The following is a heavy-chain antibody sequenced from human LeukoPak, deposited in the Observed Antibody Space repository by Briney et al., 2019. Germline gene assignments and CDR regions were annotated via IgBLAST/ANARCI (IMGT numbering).Heavy chain of an antibody. V-gene: IGHV3-7*01. D-gene: IGHD1-26*01. CDR1: GFTFSSYW. CDR2: IKQDGSEK. CDR3: ARGRELPGHYYYYYYMDV. J-gene: IGHJ6*03. Sequence: GGSLRLSCAAPGFTFSSYWMSWVRQAPGKGLEWVANIKQDGSEKYYVDSVKGRFTISRDNAKNSLYLQMNSLRAEDTAVYYCARGRELPGHYYYYYYMDVWGKGTTVTVSS.